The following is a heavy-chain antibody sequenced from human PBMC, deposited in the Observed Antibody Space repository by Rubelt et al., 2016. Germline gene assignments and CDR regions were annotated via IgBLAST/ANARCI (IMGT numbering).Heavy chain of an antibody. V-gene: IGHV3-74*02. CDR3: ADDRWELRNGGWFDP. CDR1: GFTFSSYW. J-gene: IGHJ5*02. Sequence: EVQLVESGGGLVQPGGSLRLSCAASGFTFSSYWMHWVRQAPGKGLVWVSRINSDGITTSYADSVKGRFTISRDNSKNTLYLQMNSLRAEDTAVYYCADDRWELRNGGWFDPWGQGTVVTVSS. D-gene: IGHD1-26*01. CDR2: INSDGITT.